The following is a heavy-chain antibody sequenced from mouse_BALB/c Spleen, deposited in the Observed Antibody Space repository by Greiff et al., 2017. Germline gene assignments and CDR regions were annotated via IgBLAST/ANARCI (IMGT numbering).Heavy chain of an antibody. CDR2: INPDSSTI. D-gene: IGHD2-14*01. V-gene: IGHV4-1*02. CDR3: ARRDYRYDGAWFAY. CDR1: GFDFSRYW. Sequence: EVKLMESGGGLVQPGGSLKLSCAASGFDFSRYWMSWVRQAPGKGLEWIGEINPDSSTINYTPSLKDKFIISRDNAKNTLYLQMSKVRSEDTALYYCARRDYRYDGAWFAYWGQGTLVTVSA. J-gene: IGHJ3*01.